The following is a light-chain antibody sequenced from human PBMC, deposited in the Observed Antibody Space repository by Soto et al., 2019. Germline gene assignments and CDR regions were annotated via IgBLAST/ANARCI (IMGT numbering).Light chain of an antibody. CDR1: NSINNY. J-gene: IGKJ1*01. V-gene: IGKV1-39*01. Sequence: QMTQSPSSLSASVGDRVIITCRADNSINNYLNWYQQKPGQVPKLLIYAASTLQSGVPSRFSGSGSGRVFTLTIKSLQPEDFATYYCQQSYSTLGTFGRGTRVEI. CDR3: QQSYSTLGT. CDR2: AAS.